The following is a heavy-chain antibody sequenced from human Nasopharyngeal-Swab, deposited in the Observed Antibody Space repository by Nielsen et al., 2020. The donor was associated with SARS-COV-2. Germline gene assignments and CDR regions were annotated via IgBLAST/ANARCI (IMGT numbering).Heavy chain of an antibody. CDR3: ARDSGGNSFDN. CDR1: GGSISTDY. V-gene: IGHV4-4*08. CDR2: ISSSGST. Sequence: SETLSLTCTVSGGSISTDYWSWIRQPPGKGLTWIGFISSSGSTNYNPSLKSRVTISLDTSKNQFSLKLSSVTAADTAVYYCARDSGGNSFDNWGQGTLVTVSS. D-gene: IGHD2-15*01. J-gene: IGHJ4*02.